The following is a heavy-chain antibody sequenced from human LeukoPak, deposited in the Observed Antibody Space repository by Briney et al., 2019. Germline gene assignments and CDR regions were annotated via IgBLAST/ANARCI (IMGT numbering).Heavy chain of an antibody. CDR3: ARAWMATIIDY. V-gene: IGHV3-30-3*01. J-gene: IGHJ4*02. Sequence: GGSLRLSCAASGLTFSGYAMHWVRQAPGKGLEWVSVISYDGSNKYCADSVKGRFTISRDNSKNTLYLQMSSLRAEDTAVYYCARAWMATIIDYWGQGTLVTASS. D-gene: IGHD5-24*01. CDR1: GLTFSGYA. CDR2: ISYDGSNK.